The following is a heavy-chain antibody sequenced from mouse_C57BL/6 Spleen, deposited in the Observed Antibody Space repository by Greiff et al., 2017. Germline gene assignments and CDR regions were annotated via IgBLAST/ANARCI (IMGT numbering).Heavy chain of an antibody. CDR3: TGYSSSYWYFDV. CDR2: IRSKSDNYAT. V-gene: IGHV6-3*01. D-gene: IGHD1-1*01. Sequence: EVKLVESGGGLVQPGGSMKLSCVASGFTFSNYWMNWVRQSPEKGLEWVAQIRSKSDNYATHYAESVKGRFTISRDDSKSSVYLQMNNSRAEDTGIYYCTGYSSSYWYFDVWGTGTTVTVSS. J-gene: IGHJ1*03. CDR1: GFTFSNYW.